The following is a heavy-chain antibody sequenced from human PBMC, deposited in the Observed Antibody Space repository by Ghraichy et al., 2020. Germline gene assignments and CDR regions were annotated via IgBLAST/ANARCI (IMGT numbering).Heavy chain of an antibody. V-gene: IGHV4-59*01. D-gene: IGHD2-2*01. Sequence: SETLSLTCTVSGGSISRNLWTWIRQPPGKGLEWIAYIDSTGASKTNSSPRNRVSISLDVSRSQLSLRLTSMTAADTGVYYCARFLVVPGTMQSFHYYMDVWGKGTTVTVSS. CDR1: GGSISRNL. CDR3: ARFLVVPGTMQSFHYYMDV. CDR2: IDSTGAS. J-gene: IGHJ6*03.